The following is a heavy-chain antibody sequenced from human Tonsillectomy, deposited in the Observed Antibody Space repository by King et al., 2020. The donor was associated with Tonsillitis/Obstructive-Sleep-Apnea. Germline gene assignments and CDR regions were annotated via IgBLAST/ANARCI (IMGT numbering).Heavy chain of an antibody. CDR1: GFTFSSYA. V-gene: IGHV3-64D*06. D-gene: IGHD3-10*01. J-gene: IGHJ4*02. Sequence: VQLVESGGGLVQPGGSLRLSCSASGFTFSSYAMHWVRQTPGKGLEYVSGISSNGGSAYYADSVKGRITISRDNSKNTLYLQMNSLSAEDTAVYYCVKLGGFGELLSWGQGTLVTVSS. CDR2: ISSNGGSA. CDR3: VKLGGFGELLS.